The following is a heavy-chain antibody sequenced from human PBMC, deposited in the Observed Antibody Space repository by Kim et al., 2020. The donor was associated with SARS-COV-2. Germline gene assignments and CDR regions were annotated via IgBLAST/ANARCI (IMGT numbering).Heavy chain of an antibody. CDR3: ARDRYYDFWSGQTDNLSELLGVDAFYI. CDR2: ISAYNGNT. V-gene: IGHV1-18*01. D-gene: IGHD3-3*01. J-gene: IGHJ3*02. Sequence: ASVKVSCKASGYTFTSYGISWVRQAPGQGLEWMGWISAYNGNTNYAQKLQGRVTMTTDTSTSTAYMELRSLRSDDTAVYYCARDRYYDFWSGQTDNLSELLGVDAFYIWGQGTMVTVSS. CDR1: GYTFTSYG.